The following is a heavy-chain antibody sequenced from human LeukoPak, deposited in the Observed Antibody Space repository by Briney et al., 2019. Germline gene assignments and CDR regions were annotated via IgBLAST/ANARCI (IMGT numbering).Heavy chain of an antibody. J-gene: IGHJ4*02. Sequence: GGSLRLSCAASGFTVSSNYMSWVRQAPGKGLEWVSVIYSGGSTYYADSVKGRFTISRDNSKNTLYLQMNSLRAEDTAVYYCARDRVIRVRPTYYFDYWGQGTLVTVSS. CDR3: ARDRVIRVRPTYYFDY. V-gene: IGHV3-53*05. CDR1: GFTVSSNY. CDR2: IYSGGST. D-gene: IGHD1-1*01.